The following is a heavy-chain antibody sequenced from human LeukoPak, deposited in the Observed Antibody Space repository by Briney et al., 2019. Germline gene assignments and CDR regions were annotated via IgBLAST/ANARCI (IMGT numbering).Heavy chain of an antibody. J-gene: IGHJ4*02. CDR3: AKGGHDSYGTYFDY. D-gene: IGHD5-18*01. Sequence: SETLSLTCAVYGGSFSGYYWSWIRQPPGKGLEWIGEINHSGSTNYNPSLKSRVTISVDTSKNQFSLKLSSVTAEDTAVYYCAKGGHDSYGTYFDYWGQGTLVTVSS. CDR2: INHSGST. CDR1: GGSFSGYY. V-gene: IGHV4-34*01.